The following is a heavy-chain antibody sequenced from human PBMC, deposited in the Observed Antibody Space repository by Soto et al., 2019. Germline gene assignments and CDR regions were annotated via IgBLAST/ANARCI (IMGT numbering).Heavy chain of an antibody. J-gene: IGHJ4*02. D-gene: IGHD3-9*01. Sequence: ASVKVSSKASGYTFTGYYMHWVRQAPGQGFEWMGRISPKSGGTNYAQKFQGRVTMTWDTSLNTAYMELSSLMFEDTAVYYCARPPGYVSDWYYFDLWGQGTLVTVSS. CDR3: ARPPGYVSDWYYFDL. CDR1: GYTFTGYY. CDR2: ISPKSGGT. V-gene: IGHV1-2*02.